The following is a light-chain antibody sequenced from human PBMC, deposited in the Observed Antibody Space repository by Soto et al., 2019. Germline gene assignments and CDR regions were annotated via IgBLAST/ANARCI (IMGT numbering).Light chain of an antibody. CDR2: ETT. V-gene: IGLV2-23*01. CDR1: SSDVGAYHL. J-gene: IGLJ3*02. Sequence: QSVRTQPASVSGSPGQSITISCSGTSSDVGAYHLVSWYQHHPGKVPQLIIHETTKRPSGVSNRFSGSKSGNTASLTISGLQAEDEADYYCCSYTGSYTLVFGGGTKVTVL. CDR3: CSYTGSYTLV.